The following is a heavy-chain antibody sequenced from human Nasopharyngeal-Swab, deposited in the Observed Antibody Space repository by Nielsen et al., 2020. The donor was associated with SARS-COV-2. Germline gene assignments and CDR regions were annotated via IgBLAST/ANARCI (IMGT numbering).Heavy chain of an antibody. CDR1: GFTFSSYG. V-gene: IGHV3-33*01. Sequence: GGSLRLSCAASGFTFSSYGMHWVRQAPGKGLEWVAVIWYDGSNKYYADSVKGRFTISRDNSKNTLYLQMNSLRAEDTAVYYCARNYYDSSGHNWFDPWGQGTLVTVSS. J-gene: IGHJ5*02. D-gene: IGHD3-22*01. CDR3: ARNYYDSSGHNWFDP. CDR2: IWYDGSNK.